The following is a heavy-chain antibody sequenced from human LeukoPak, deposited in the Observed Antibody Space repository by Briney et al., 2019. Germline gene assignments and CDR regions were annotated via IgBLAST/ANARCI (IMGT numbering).Heavy chain of an antibody. D-gene: IGHD2/OR15-2a*01. V-gene: IGHV3-33*01. CDR1: GFRFRNYG. J-gene: IGHJ4*02. Sequence: GRSLRLSCVTSGFRFRNYGMHWVRQAPGKGLEWVVVIWYDGSNKYYAESVKGRFTISRDDSKNTLYLQMNSLGVEDTAVYYCATSLGEFTFANWGQGTLVTVSS. CDR3: ATSLGEFTFAN. CDR2: IWYDGSNK.